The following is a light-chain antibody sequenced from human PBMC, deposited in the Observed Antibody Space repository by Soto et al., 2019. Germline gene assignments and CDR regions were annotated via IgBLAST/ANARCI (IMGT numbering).Light chain of an antibody. V-gene: IGKV3-20*01. CDR1: QSVSSGY. Sequence: EVVLTQSPGTLSLSPGERATLSCRARQSVSSGYLAWYQQKPGQAPRLLIYGASSRATGIPDRFSGSGSGTDFPLTISRLEPEDFAVYYCQQYGSSPTWTFGQGTKVEIK. CDR2: GAS. CDR3: QQYGSSPTWT. J-gene: IGKJ1*01.